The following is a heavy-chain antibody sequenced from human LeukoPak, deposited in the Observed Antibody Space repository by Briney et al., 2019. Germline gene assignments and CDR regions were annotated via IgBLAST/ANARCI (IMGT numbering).Heavy chain of an antibody. D-gene: IGHD1-20*01. CDR1: GYSFTNYG. Sequence: ASVKVSRKASGYSFTNYGVAWVRQAPGQGPEWMGWISAKNGNANYAQQFQGRVTMTIETSTNTACMELRSLRSDDTAVYYCARDLNGRLIGYWGQGTLVTVSS. CDR3: ARDLNGRLIGY. V-gene: IGHV1-18*01. CDR2: ISAKNGNA. J-gene: IGHJ4*02.